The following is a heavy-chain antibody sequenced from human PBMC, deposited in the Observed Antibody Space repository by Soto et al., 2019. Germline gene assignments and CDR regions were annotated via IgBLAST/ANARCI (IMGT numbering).Heavy chain of an antibody. V-gene: IGHV1-69*13. Sequence: GASVKVSCKASGGTFSSYAISWVRQAPGQGLEWMGGIIPIFGTANYAQKFQGRVTITGDESTSTAYMELSSLRSEDTAVYYCGRVSSSCYYSSYFDYSGQGTLVTVSS. CDR3: GRVSSSCYYSSYFDY. CDR2: IIPIFGTA. CDR1: GGTFSSYA. D-gene: IGHD6-13*01. J-gene: IGHJ4*02.